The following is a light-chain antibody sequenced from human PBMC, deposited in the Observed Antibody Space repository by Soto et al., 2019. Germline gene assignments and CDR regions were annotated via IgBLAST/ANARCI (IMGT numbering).Light chain of an antibody. J-gene: IGKJ1*01. CDR1: QSVSTN. CDR3: QQYYTRPRT. CDR2: GAS. Sequence: EILMTQSPCTLSVSPGEGTTLSCRASQSVSTNLAWYQQKPDQAPRLLIYGASTTATGMPARFSGSGSGTEFTLTISSLQSEDFAVYYCQQYYTRPRTFGQGTRVEIK. V-gene: IGKV3-15*01.